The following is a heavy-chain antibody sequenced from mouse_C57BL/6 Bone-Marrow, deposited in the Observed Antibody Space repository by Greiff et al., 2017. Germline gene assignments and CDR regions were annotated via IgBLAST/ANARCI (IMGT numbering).Heavy chain of an antibody. CDR3: AINIYYYGSFDY. J-gene: IGHJ2*01. Sequence: QVQLKESGPGLVQPSQSLSITCTVSGFSLTSYGVHWVRQSPGKGLEWLGVIWRGGSTDYNAAFMSRLGITKDNSKSQVFFKMNSLQADDTAIYYCAINIYYYGSFDYWGQGTTLTVSS. D-gene: IGHD1-1*01. V-gene: IGHV2-5*01. CDR1: GFSLTSYG. CDR2: IWRGGST.